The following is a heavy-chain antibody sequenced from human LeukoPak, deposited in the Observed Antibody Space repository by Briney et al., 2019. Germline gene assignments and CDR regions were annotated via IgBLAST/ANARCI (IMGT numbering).Heavy chain of an antibody. CDR2: INWNGGST. J-gene: IGHJ6*03. D-gene: IGHD3-3*01. Sequence: GGSLRLPCAASGFTFDDYGMSWVRQAPGKGLEWVSGINWNGGSTGYADSVKGRFTISRDNAKNSLYLQMNSLRAEDTALYYCAREPYDFWSGYYGPYYMDVWGKGTTVTVSS. V-gene: IGHV3-20*04. CDR1: GFTFDDYG. CDR3: AREPYDFWSGYYGPYYMDV.